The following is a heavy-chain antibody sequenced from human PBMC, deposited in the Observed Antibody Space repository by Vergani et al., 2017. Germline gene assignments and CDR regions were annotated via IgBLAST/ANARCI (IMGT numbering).Heavy chain of an antibody. CDR2: ISARYPST. CDR3: ARLSYDTTPYLQVGYDC. J-gene: IGHJ4*02. CDR1: GFTFSACP. Sequence: EVQLLQSGGGVIQPGGSVRLSCAASGFTFSACPMTWVRQASGKGLEWVSAISARYPSTYYADSVKGRFTISRDNSKNMLYLQMNSLRAEDTAVYYCARLSYDTTPYLQVGYDCWGQGTLASVSS. D-gene: IGHD3-22*01. V-gene: IGHV3-23*01.